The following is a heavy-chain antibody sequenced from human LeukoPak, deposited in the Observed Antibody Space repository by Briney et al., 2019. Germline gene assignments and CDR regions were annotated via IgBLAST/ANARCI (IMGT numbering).Heavy chain of an antibody. CDR1: GFTVSSNY. Sequence: GGSLRLSCAASGFTVSSNYMSWVRQAPGKGLEWVSVLYSGGSTFYADSVQGRFTISRDNSKNTLYLQMNSLRAEDTAVYYCASAYYYDTNAYPDPFDYWGQGTLVTVSS. D-gene: IGHD3-22*01. CDR2: LYSGGST. V-gene: IGHV3-53*01. J-gene: IGHJ4*02. CDR3: ASAYYYDTNAYPDPFDY.